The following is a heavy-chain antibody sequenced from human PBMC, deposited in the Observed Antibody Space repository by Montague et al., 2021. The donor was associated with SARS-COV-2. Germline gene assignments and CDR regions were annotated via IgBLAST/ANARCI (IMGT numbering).Heavy chain of an antibody. CDR1: GFTFSSYA. J-gene: IGHJ6*02. CDR2: ISYDGSNK. V-gene: IGHV3-30*04. Sequence: SLSLSWAASGFTFSSYAMHWVRQAPGKGLEWVAVISYDGSNKYYADSVKGRFTISRDNSKNTLYLQMNSLRAEDTAVYYCAKTAMGDYYYGMDVWGQGTTVTVSS. D-gene: IGHD5-18*01. CDR3: AKTAMGDYYYGMDV.